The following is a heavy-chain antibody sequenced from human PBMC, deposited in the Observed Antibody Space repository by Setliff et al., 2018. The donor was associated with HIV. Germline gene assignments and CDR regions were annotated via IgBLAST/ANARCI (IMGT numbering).Heavy chain of an antibody. D-gene: IGHD3-3*01. CDR2: MLYDGSGDST. V-gene: IGHV3-30*18. CDR3: AKDYTATFWEFNWYDV. Sequence: GGSLRLSCVASGFSFSNYGMHWVRQAPGKGLEWVAVMLYDGSGDSTYYAESVKGRVISSRDNYKDTLSLQLNNVRAEDTAVYFCAKDYTATFWEFNWYDVWGQGTLGTVSS. CDR1: GFSFSNYG. J-gene: IGHJ5*02.